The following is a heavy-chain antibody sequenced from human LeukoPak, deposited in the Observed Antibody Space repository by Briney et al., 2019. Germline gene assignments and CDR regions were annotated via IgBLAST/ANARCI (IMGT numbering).Heavy chain of an antibody. J-gene: IGHJ5*02. Sequence: GASVKVSCKVSGYTLTELSMHWVRQAPGKGLEWMGGFDPEDGETIYAQKFQGRVTMTEDTSTDTAYMELSSLRSEDTAVYYCATRYSSSVGFANNWFDPWGQGTLVTVSS. CDR3: ATRYSSSVGFANNWFDP. CDR1: GYTLTELS. CDR2: FDPEDGET. D-gene: IGHD6-6*01. V-gene: IGHV1-24*01.